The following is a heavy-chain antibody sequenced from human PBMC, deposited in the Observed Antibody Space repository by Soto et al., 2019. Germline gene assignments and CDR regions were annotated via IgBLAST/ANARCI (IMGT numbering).Heavy chain of an antibody. CDR3: PREGDCYNSVSYYYYGMDV. Sequence: QVQLVQSGAEVKKPGSSVKVSCKASGGTFSSYAISWVRQAPGQGLEWMGGIIPIFGTANYAQKFQGRVTITADKYTSTAYLELSSLRSEDTAVYYCPREGDCYNSVSYYYYGMDVWGQGTTVTVSS. CDR1: GGTFSSYA. D-gene: IGHD2-21*01. CDR2: IIPIFGTA. J-gene: IGHJ6*02. V-gene: IGHV1-69*06.